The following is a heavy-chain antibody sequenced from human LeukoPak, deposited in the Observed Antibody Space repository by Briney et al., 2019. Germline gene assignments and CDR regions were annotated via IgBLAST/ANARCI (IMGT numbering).Heavy chain of an antibody. Sequence: GESLKISCKGSGYSFTSYWIGWVRQMPGKGLEWMGIIYPGDSDTRYSPSFQGQVTISADKSISTAYLQRSSLKASDTAIYYCARRTDRSFWYLDYWGQGTLVTVSS. CDR2: IYPGDSDT. J-gene: IGHJ4*02. V-gene: IGHV5-51*01. CDR3: ARRTDRSFWYLDY. CDR1: GYSFTSYW.